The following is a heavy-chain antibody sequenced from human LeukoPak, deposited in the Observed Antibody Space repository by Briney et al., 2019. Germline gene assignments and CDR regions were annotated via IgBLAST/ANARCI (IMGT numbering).Heavy chain of an antibody. CDR1: GGTFSSYA. CDR3: AADVGGAFDI. J-gene: IGHJ3*02. V-gene: IGHV1-69*05. D-gene: IGHD2-15*01. Sequence: GASVKVSCKASGGTFSSYAISWVRQAPGQGLEWMGGIIPIFGTANYAQKFQGRVTITTDESTSTAYMELSSLRSEDTAVYYCAADVGGAFDIWGQGTMVTVSS. CDR2: IIPIFGTA.